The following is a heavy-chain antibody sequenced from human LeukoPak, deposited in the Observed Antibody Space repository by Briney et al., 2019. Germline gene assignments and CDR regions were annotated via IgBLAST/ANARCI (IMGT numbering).Heavy chain of an antibody. J-gene: IGHJ4*02. CDR1: GGSISSYY. D-gene: IGHD2-2*01. CDR3: ARQYCSSTSCYFDY. V-gene: IGHV4-59*08. Sequence: SETLSLTCTVSGGSISSYYWSWIRQPPGKGLEWIGYIYYSGSTNYNPSLKSRVTISVDTSKNQFSLKLSSVTAADTAVYYCARQYCSSTSCYFDYWGQGTLVTVSS. CDR2: IYYSGST.